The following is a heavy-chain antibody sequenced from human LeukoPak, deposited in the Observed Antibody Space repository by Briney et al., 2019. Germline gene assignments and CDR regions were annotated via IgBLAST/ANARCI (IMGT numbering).Heavy chain of an antibody. CDR1: GFTFSSYG. CDR3: AAIPGIAAAVDY. V-gene: IGHV3-30*03. J-gene: IGHJ4*02. Sequence: EGSLRLSCAASGFTFSSYGMHWVRQAPGKGLEWVAVISYDGSNKYYADSVKGRFTISRDNSKNTLYLQMNSLRAEDTAVYYCAAIPGIAAAVDYWGQGTLVTVSS. CDR2: ISYDGSNK. D-gene: IGHD6-13*01.